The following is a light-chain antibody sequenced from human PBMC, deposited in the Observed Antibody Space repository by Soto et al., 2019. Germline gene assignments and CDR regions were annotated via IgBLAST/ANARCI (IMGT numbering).Light chain of an antibody. J-gene: IGKJ5*01. CDR3: QQRAGSST. CDR2: AAS. V-gene: IGKV3-15*01. Sequence: EIVMTHSPGTLSLSPGDTATLSCRASQSLGSDLAWYQQKPGQAPRLLIFAASARPTGIPARISGSGSGTEFTLTISSLRSEDFAVYYCQQRAGSSTFGQGTRLEI. CDR1: QSLGSD.